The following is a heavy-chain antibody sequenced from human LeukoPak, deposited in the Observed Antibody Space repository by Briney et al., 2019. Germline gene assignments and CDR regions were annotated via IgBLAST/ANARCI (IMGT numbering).Heavy chain of an antibody. Sequence: GGSLRLSCVASGFTFTSFDMCWVRQAPGKGLEWVSGISNGGDRAYYADSVKGRFTISRDNSRNTLYLQMDSLRAEDTAVYFCAKDSPRSSGWFYFDYWGQGALVTVSS. J-gene: IGHJ4*02. CDR3: AKDSPRSSGWFYFDY. CDR2: ISNGGDRA. CDR1: GFTFTSFD. D-gene: IGHD6-19*01. V-gene: IGHV3-23*01.